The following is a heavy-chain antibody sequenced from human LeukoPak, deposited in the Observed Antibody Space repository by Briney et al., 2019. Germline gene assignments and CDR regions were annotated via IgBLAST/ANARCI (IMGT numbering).Heavy chain of an antibody. J-gene: IGHJ5*02. CDR3: ARGIAAAGTAWFDP. D-gene: IGHD6-13*01. Sequence: SSETLSLTCTVSGGSISSYYWSWIRQPPGKGLEWIGYIYYSWSTNYNPSLKSRVTISVDTSKNQSSLTLSSVTAADTAVYYCARGIAAAGTAWFDPWGQGTLVTVSS. V-gene: IGHV4-59*01. CDR1: GGSISSYY. CDR2: IYYSWST.